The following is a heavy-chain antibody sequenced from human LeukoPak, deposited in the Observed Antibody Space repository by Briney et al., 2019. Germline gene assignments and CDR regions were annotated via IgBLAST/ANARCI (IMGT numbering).Heavy chain of an antibody. CDR3: AREALDAFDI. J-gene: IGHJ3*02. CDR1: GGSISSYY. V-gene: IGHV4-59*01. CDR2: IYYSGST. Sequence: PSETLSLTCTVSGGSISSYYWSWIRQPPGKGLEWIGYIYYSGSTNYNPSLKSRVTISVDTSKNQFPLKLSSVTAADTAVYYCAREALDAFDIWGQGTMVTVSS.